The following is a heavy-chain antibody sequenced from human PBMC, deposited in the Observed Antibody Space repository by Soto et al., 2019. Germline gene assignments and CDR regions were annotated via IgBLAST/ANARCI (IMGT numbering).Heavy chain of an antibody. CDR1: GGSISSGGYY. CDR2: IYYSGST. V-gene: IGHV4-31*03. Sequence: SETLSLTCTVSGGSISSGGYYWSWIRQHPGKGLEWIGYIYYSGSTYYNPSLKSRVTISVDTSKNQFSLKLSSVTAADTAVYYCARDSIAAAGTEDYYGMDVWGQGTTVTVSS. J-gene: IGHJ6*02. CDR3: ARDSIAAAGTEDYYGMDV. D-gene: IGHD6-13*01.